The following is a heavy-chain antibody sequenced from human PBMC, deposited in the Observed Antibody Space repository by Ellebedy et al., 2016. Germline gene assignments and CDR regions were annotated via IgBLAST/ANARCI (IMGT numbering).Heavy chain of an antibody. CDR1: GGSISSYY. J-gene: IGHJ6*02. CDR3: ARLPRKGCSSTSCYAYYYYYGMDV. CDR2: LYYSGST. Sequence: SETLSLTCTVSGGSISSYYWSWIRQPPGKGLEWIGYLYYSGSTNYNPSLKSRVTISVDTSKNQFSLKLSSVTAADTAVYYCARLPRKGCSSTSCYAYYYYYGMDVWGQGTTVTVSS. D-gene: IGHD2-2*01. V-gene: IGHV4-59*08.